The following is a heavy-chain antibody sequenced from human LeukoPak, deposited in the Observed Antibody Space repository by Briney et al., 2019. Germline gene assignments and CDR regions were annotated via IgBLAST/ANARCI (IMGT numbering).Heavy chain of an antibody. D-gene: IGHD2-21*02. Sequence: SETLSLTCTVSGGSISSYYWSWIRQPPGKGLEWIGYIYYSGSTNYNPSLKSRVTISVETSKNEFSLKLRSVTAADTAVYYCARVGYCGGDCYPFDYWGQGTLTTISS. CDR1: GGSISSYY. CDR3: ARVGYCGGDCYPFDY. V-gene: IGHV4-59*01. CDR2: IYYSGST. J-gene: IGHJ4*02.